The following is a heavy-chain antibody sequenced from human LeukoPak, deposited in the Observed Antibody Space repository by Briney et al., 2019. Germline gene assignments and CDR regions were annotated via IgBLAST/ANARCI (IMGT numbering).Heavy chain of an antibody. CDR1: GFTFSNYW. V-gene: IGHV3-74*01. CDR2: IKGDGSHT. Sequence: PGGSLRLSCAASGFTFSNYWMHWVRHAPGKGLVWVSRIKGDGSHTIYADSVKGRFTISRDNAKNTLYLQMKSLRAEDTAVCYCVRDWDHFDFDSWGLGTLVTVSS. CDR3: VRDWDHFDFDS. D-gene: IGHD3-9*01. J-gene: IGHJ5*01.